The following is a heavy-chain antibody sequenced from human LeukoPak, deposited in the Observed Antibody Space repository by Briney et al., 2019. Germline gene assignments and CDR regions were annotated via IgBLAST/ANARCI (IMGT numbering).Heavy chain of an antibody. CDR2: IIPIFGTA. Sequence: GASVKVSCKASGGTFSSYAISWVRQAPGQGLEWMGGIIPIFGTANYAQKFQGRVTITADESTSTAYMELSSLRSEDTAVYYCARGGMVMVYAPPRANSNWFDPWGQGTLVTVSS. V-gene: IGHV1-69*13. CDR1: GGTFSSYA. J-gene: IGHJ5*02. D-gene: IGHD2-8*01. CDR3: ARGGMVMVYAPPRANSNWFDP.